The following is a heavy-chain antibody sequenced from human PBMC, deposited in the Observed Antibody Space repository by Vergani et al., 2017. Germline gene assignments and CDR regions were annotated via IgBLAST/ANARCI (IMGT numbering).Heavy chain of an antibody. CDR2: INSDGSST. CDR3: ARDTSIAVAGIWSFNDY. D-gene: IGHD6-19*01. Sequence: EVQLVESGGGLVQPGGSLRLSCAASGFTFSSYWMHWVRHAPGKGLVWVSRINSDGSSTSYADSVKGRFTISRDNAKNTLYLQMNSLRAEDTAVYYCARDTSIAVAGIWSFNDYWGQGTLVTVSS. V-gene: IGHV3-74*01. CDR1: GFTFSSYW. J-gene: IGHJ4*02.